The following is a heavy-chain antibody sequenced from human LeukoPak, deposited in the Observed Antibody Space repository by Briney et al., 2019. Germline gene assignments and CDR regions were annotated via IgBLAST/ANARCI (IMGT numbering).Heavy chain of an antibody. CDR1: GFTFGDYA. CDR2: IRSKAYGWTT. CDR3: KGEWFGELQLDY. J-gene: IGHJ4*02. Sequence: PGGSLRLSCTASGFTFGDYAMSWVRQAPGKGLEWVGFIRSKAYGWTTEYAASVKGRFTISRDDSKSIAYLQMNSLKTEDTAVYYCKGEWFGELQLDYWGQGTLVTVSS. D-gene: IGHD3-10*01. V-gene: IGHV3-49*04.